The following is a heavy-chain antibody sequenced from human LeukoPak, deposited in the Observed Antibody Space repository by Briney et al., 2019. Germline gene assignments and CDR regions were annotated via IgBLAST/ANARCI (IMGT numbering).Heavy chain of an antibody. J-gene: IGHJ5*02. Sequence: GGSLRLSCAASGFTFSDHWMSWVRQAPGKGLEWVANIKQDESKRYYVDSVKGRFTISRDNAKNSLYLQINSLRAENTAVYYCAREASLYCSGNDCYWAFDRWGQGTLVTVSS. D-gene: IGHD2-15*01. V-gene: IGHV3-7*01. CDR3: AREASLYCSGNDCYWAFDR. CDR1: GFTFSDHW. CDR2: IKQDESKR.